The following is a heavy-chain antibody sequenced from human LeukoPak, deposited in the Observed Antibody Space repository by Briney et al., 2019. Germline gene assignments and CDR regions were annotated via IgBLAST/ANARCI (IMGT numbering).Heavy chain of an antibody. CDR2: INSDSSLM. CDR1: GFTFSSYA. Sequence: GGSLRLSCAASGFTFSSYAMSWVRQAPGKGLEWVSSINSDSSLMFYAESVKGRFTISRDNARNSLYLQMNSLRAEDTAVYYCIRDLFDDYSLDYWGQGALVTVSS. J-gene: IGHJ4*02. CDR3: IRDLFDDYSLDY. D-gene: IGHD3-16*01. V-gene: IGHV3-21*01.